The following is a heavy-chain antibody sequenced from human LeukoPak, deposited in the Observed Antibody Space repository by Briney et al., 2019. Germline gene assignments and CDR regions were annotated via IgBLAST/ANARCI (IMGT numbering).Heavy chain of an antibody. V-gene: IGHV5-51*01. Sequence: GESLKISCKGSGYSFTNYWIGWVCQMPGKGLEWMGIIHPGESDTRYSPSFQGQVTISADKSISTAHLQWSSPKASDTAMYYCARRFDSGFDYWGQGTLVTVSS. J-gene: IGHJ4*02. D-gene: IGHD3-9*01. CDR1: GYSFTNYW. CDR3: ARRFDSGFDY. CDR2: IHPGESDT.